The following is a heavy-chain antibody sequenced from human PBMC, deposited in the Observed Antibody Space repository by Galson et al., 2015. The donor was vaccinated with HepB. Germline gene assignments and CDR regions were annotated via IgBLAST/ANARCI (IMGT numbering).Heavy chain of an antibody. Sequence: SLRLSCAASGFTFSSYAMSWVRQAPGKGLEWVSAISGSGGSTYYADSVKGRFTISRDNSKNTLYLQMNSLRAEDTAVYYCAKNDIDTYYDFWSGLDFDYWGQGTLVTVSS. CDR1: GFTFSSYA. V-gene: IGHV3-23*01. J-gene: IGHJ4*02. CDR3: AKNDIDTYYDFWSGLDFDY. CDR2: ISGSGGST. D-gene: IGHD3-3*01.